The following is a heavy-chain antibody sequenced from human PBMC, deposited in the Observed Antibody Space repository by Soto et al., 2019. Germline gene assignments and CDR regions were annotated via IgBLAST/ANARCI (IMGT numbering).Heavy chain of an antibody. D-gene: IGHD3-3*01. V-gene: IGHV3-23*01. CDR3: ARVGGYDFWSGYHYYGMDV. Sequence: GGSLRLSCAASGFTFSSYAMSWVRQAPGKGLEWVSAISGSGGSTYYADSVKGRFTISRDNSKNTLYLQMNSLRAEDTAVYYCARVGGYDFWSGYHYYGMDVWGQGTTVTVSS. CDR1: GFTFSSYA. J-gene: IGHJ6*02. CDR2: ISGSGGST.